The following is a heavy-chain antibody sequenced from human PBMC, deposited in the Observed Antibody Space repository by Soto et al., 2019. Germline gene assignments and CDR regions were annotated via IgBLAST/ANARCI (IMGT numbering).Heavy chain of an antibody. CDR2: MYYSGTT. Sequence: QVQLQESGPGLVKPSQTLSLTCTVSAGSISSGTYYWNWIRQHPGKGLEWIGYMYYSGTTYYNPSLQSRVTISGDTSKNQFSLKLSSVTVADTAVYYCARGNDFRTGWFDPWGQRIMVTVSS. V-gene: IGHV4-31*03. CDR1: AGSISSGTYY. CDR3: ARGNDFRTGWFDP. J-gene: IGHJ5*02. D-gene: IGHD4-4*01.